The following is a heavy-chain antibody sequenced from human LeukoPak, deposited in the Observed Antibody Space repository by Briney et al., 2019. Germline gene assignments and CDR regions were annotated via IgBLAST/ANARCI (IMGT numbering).Heavy chain of an antibody. Sequence: SVKVSCKAPGGTFSSYAISWVRQAPGQGLEWMGRIIPIFGTANYAQKFQGRVTITTDESKSTAYMELSSLRSEDTAVYYCARDSWGHSSGYYYDVGGNFDYWGQGTLVTVSS. J-gene: IGHJ4*02. CDR1: GGTFSSYA. D-gene: IGHD3-22*01. CDR3: ARDSWGHSSGYYYDVGGNFDY. V-gene: IGHV1-69*05. CDR2: IIPIFGTA.